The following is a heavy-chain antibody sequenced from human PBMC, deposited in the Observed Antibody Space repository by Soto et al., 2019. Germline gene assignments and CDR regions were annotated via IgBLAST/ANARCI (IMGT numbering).Heavy chain of an antibody. CDR1: GFSMSNHA. V-gene: IGHV3-23*01. CDR2: ISSTGSKT. J-gene: IGHJ4*02. Sequence: PWGSLRLSCVVSGFSMSNHALTWVRQAPGKGLEWVSSISSTGSKTYYADSIKGRFTISRDNSKNTVFLQMNSLRPDDMAFYFCAREPKPFLTGYYDLWGQGTLVTVSS. CDR3: AREPKPFLTGYYDL. D-gene: IGHD3-9*01.